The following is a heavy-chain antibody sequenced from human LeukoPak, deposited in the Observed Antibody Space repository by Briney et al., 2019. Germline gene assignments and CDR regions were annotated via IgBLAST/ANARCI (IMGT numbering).Heavy chain of an antibody. CDR2: SIPIFGTA. CDR3: ARDTLELRDGWFDP. J-gene: IGHJ5*02. V-gene: IGHV1-69*13. CDR1: GGTFSSYA. D-gene: IGHD1-7*01. Sequence: SVKVSCKASGGTFSSYAISWVRQAPGQGLEWMGGSIPIFGTANYAQKFQGRVTITADESTSTAYMELSSLRSEDTAVYYCARDTLELRDGWFDPWGQGTLVTVSS.